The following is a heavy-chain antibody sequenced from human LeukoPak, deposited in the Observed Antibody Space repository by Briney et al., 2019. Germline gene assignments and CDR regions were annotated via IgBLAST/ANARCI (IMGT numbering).Heavy chain of an antibody. V-gene: IGHV3-74*01. CDR1: GFTFSNYW. J-gene: IGHJ3*02. D-gene: IGHD1-26*01. CDR2: ISADGGTI. CDR3: ARDVGIVGATPLTNDAFDI. Sequence: GGSLRLSCAASGFTFSNYWMHWVRQAPGKGLVWVSRISADGGTISYADSVKGRFTISRDNAKNTLYLQMNSLRDEDTAVYYCARDVGIVGATPLTNDAFDIWGQGTMVTVSS.